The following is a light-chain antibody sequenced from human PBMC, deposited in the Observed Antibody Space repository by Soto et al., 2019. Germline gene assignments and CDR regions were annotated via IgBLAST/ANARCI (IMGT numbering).Light chain of an antibody. CDR3: QQYVSLPIT. Sequence: EIVLTQSPGTLSLSPGEGSTLSFSASQSIGSSYLAWYQQKPGQAPRLLIYGASTRATGIPDRFSGSGSGTDFTLTINRVAPEDFAVYYCQQYVSLPITFGQGTRLEIK. CDR1: QSIGSSY. CDR2: GAS. V-gene: IGKV3-20*01. J-gene: IGKJ5*01.